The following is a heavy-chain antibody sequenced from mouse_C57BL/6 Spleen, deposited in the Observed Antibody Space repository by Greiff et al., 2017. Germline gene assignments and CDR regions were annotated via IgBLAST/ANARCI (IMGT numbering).Heavy chain of an antibody. CDR1: GYTFTDYE. CDR3: TRSVVTGKDYWYFDV. D-gene: IGHD2-2*01. CDR2: IDPETGGT. V-gene: IGHV1-15*01. J-gene: IGHJ1*03. Sequence: QVQLKQSGAELVRPGASVTLSCKASGYTFTDYEMHWVKQTPVHGLEWIGAIDPETGGTAYNQKFKGKAILTADKSSSTAYMELRSLTSEDSAVYYCTRSVVTGKDYWYFDVWGTGTTVTVAS.